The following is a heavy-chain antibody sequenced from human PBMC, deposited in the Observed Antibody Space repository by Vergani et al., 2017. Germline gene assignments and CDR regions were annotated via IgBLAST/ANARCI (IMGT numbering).Heavy chain of an antibody. CDR3: TTDWGVEMATMGEYRVDY. CDR2: IKSKTDGGTT. CDR1: GFTFSNAW. V-gene: IGHV3-15*01. J-gene: IGHJ4*02. Sequence: EVQLVESGGGLVKPGGSLRLSCAASGFTFSNAWMSWVRQAPGKGLEWVGRIKSKTDGGTTDYAAPVKGRFTISRDDSKNTLYLQMNSLKTEDTAVYYCTTDWGVEMATMGEYRVDYWGQGTLVTVSS. D-gene: IGHD5-24*01.